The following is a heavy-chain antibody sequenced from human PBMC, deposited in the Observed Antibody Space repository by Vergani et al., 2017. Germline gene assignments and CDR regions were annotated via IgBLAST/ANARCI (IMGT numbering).Heavy chain of an antibody. J-gene: IGHJ4*02. V-gene: IGHV4-39*07. Sequence: QLQLQESGPGLVKPSETLSLTCTVSGGSISSSSYYWGWIRQPPGKGLEWIGYIYYSGSTYYNPSLKSRVTISVDTSKNQFSLKLSSVTAADTAVYYCAGYGDYESCFDYWGQGTLVTVSS. D-gene: IGHD4-17*01. CDR2: IYYSGST. CDR3: AGYGDYESCFDY. CDR1: GGSISSSSYY.